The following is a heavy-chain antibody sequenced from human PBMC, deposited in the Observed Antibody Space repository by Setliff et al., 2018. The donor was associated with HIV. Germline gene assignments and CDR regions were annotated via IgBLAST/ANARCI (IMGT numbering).Heavy chain of an antibody. D-gene: IGHD3-10*01. V-gene: IGHV5-51*01. Sequence: GESLKISCKGSGYSFSNYWIGWVRQMPGKGLEWMGIIYPGDSDTRYSPSFQGQVNISADKSINTAYLQWSSLKASDTAVYYCARSMGFKATTRLDFWGPGTLVTVSS. CDR3: ARSMGFKATTRLDF. CDR2: IYPGDSDT. J-gene: IGHJ4*02. CDR1: GYSFSNYW.